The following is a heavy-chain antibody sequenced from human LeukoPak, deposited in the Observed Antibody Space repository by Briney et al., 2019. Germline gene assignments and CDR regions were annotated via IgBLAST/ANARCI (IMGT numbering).Heavy chain of an antibody. CDR3: ARALYCSGFSCYYQIDN. V-gene: IGHV4-61*08. J-gene: IGHJ4*02. Sequence: SETLSLTCTVSGGSLSSGGYYWSWVRQHPGKGLEWLGYIYYSGSTNYNPSLKSRVTISIDTSKNQFSLNLTSVTAADTAVYYCARALYCSGFSCYYQIDNWGQGTLVTVSS. D-gene: IGHD2-2*01. CDR2: IYYSGST. CDR1: GGSLSSGGYY.